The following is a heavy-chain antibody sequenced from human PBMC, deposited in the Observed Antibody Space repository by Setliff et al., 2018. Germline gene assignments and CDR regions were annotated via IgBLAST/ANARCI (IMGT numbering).Heavy chain of an antibody. CDR1: GVSISNYY. V-gene: IGHV4-4*08. Sequence: SSETLSLTCNVSGVSISNYYWSWIRQPPGKGLECIGYIQKSGSTTYNPALNSRVTISVDTSTNQFSLRLTSLTAADTAVYFCARDNTILGATDHWGQGTLVTVSS. CDR3: ARDNTILGATDH. J-gene: IGHJ5*02. CDR2: IQKSGST. D-gene: IGHD1-26*01.